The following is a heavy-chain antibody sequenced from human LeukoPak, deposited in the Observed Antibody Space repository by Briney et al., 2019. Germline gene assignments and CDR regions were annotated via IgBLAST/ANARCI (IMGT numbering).Heavy chain of an antibody. D-gene: IGHD3-22*01. Sequence: SETLSLTCTVSGGSISSYYWSWIRQPPGKGLEWIAYISDIGSINYNPSLKSRVTISLDTSKNQFSLKLSSVTAADTAVYYCARDYYYDSSGYSPLNYFDYWGQGTLVTVSS. J-gene: IGHJ4*02. CDR2: ISDIGSI. CDR3: ARDYYYDSSGYSPLNYFDY. V-gene: IGHV4-59*12. CDR1: GGSISSYY.